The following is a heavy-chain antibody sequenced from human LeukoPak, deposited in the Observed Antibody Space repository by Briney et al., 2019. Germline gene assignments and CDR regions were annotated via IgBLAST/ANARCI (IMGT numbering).Heavy chain of an antibody. Sequence: GGSLRLSCAASGFTFSSYAMHWVRQAPGKGLEWVAVISYDGSNKYYADSVKGRFTISRDNSKNTLYLQMNSLRAEDTAVYYCARSYYYGSGIHAFDIWGQGTMVIVSS. CDR2: ISYDGSNK. D-gene: IGHD3-10*01. J-gene: IGHJ3*02. CDR1: GFTFSSYA. V-gene: IGHV3-30-3*01. CDR3: ARSYYYGSGIHAFDI.